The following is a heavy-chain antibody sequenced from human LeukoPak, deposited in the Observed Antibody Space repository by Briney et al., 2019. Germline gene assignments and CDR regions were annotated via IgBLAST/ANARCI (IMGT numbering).Heavy chain of an antibody. CDR3: ARDPSPRAARALGWFDP. J-gene: IGHJ5*02. CDR2: IIPYNGNT. D-gene: IGHD6-6*01. Sequence: GASVKVSCKTSGFSFTSYAISWARQAPGQGLVWMGWIIPYNGNTNYAQKLQGRVTMTTDTSTSTAYMELRSLTSDDTAVYYCARDPSPRAARALGWFDPWGQGTLVTVSS. V-gene: IGHV1-18*01. CDR1: GFSFTSYA.